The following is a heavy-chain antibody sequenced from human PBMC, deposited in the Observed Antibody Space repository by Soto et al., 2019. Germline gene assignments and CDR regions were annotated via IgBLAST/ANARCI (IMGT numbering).Heavy chain of an antibody. CDR3: AKGGSGSYSNAFDI. J-gene: IGHJ3*02. Sequence: SQNLCHPCSGSGGLTRRSEYYGCWIRQPPGKGLEWIGSNYYSGSTYYNPSLKSRVTISVDTSKNQFSLKLSSVTAADTAVYYCAKGGSGSYSNAFDIWGQGTMVT. D-gene: IGHD3-10*01. CDR1: GGLTRRSEYY. CDR2: NYYSGST. V-gene: IGHV4-39*01.